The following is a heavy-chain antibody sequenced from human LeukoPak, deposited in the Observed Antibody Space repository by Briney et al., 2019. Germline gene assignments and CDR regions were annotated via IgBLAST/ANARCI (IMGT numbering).Heavy chain of an antibody. CDR1: DYSITRGYF. CDR2: IYHSGSA. D-gene: IGHD3-16*01. J-gene: IGHJ4*02. Sequence: NPSETLSLTCSVFDYSITRGYFWGWIRQPPGKGLEWIGSIYHSGSAYYNPSLRSRVALSVDTSKNQFSLKLSSVTAADTAVYYCARAFGGVIADFDYWGQGTLVTVSS. V-gene: IGHV4-38-2*02. CDR3: ARAFGGVIADFDY.